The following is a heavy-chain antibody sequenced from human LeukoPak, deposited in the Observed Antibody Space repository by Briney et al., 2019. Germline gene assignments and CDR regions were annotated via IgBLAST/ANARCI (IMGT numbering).Heavy chain of an antibody. CDR1: GFTFSRYW. V-gene: IGHV3-7*01. CDR3: MTTYSSHWYNEGNY. Sequence: GGSLRLSCVASGFTFSRYWMSWVRQAPGKGLEWVAKINQDGSGEYYLDSVKGRFTISRDNAKNSLCLQMNSLRGDDTAVYFCMTTYSSHWYNEGNYWGQGTLVTVSS. D-gene: IGHD6-19*01. J-gene: IGHJ4*02. CDR2: INQDGSGE.